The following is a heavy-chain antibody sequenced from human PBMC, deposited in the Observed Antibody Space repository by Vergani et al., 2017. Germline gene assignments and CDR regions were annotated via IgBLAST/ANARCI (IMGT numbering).Heavy chain of an antibody. J-gene: IGHJ6*02. CDR3: ARGDYCSGGSCYQDYYYGMDV. Sequence: QLQLQESGSGLVKPSQTLSLTCAVSGGSISSGGYSWSWIRQPPGKGLEWIGYIYHSGSTYYNPSLKSRVTISVDTSKNQFSLKLSSVTAADTAVYYCARGDYCSGGSCYQDYYYGMDVWGQGTTVTVSS. V-gene: IGHV4-30-2*01. CDR2: IYHSGST. CDR1: GGSISSGGYS. D-gene: IGHD2-15*01.